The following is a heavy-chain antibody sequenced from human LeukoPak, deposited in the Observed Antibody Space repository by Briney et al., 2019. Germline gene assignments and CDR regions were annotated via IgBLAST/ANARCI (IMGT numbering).Heavy chain of an antibody. CDR3: AKVLYCSGGSCYFFDY. D-gene: IGHD2-15*01. V-gene: IGHV3-23*01. Sequence: PGGSLRLSCAASGFTFSSYAMSWVRQAPGKGLEWVSAISGSGGSTYYADSVKGRFTISRDNSKNTLYLQMNSLRAEDTAVYYCAKVLYCSGGSCYFFDYWGQGTLVTVSP. J-gene: IGHJ4*02. CDR2: ISGSGGST. CDR1: GFTFSSYA.